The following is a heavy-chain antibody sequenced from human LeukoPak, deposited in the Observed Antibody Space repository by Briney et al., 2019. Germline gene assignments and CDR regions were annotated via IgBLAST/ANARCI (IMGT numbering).Heavy chain of an antibody. CDR3: ARFKGSGFDY. CDR1: GGSFSGYY. D-gene: IGHD6-25*01. CDR2: INHGGST. J-gene: IGHJ4*02. V-gene: IGHV4-34*01. Sequence: SETLSLTCAVYGGSFSGYYWSWIRQPPGKGLEWIGEINHGGSTNYNPSLKSRVTISVDTSKNQFSLKLSSVTAADTAVYYCARFKGSGFDYWGQGTLVTVSS.